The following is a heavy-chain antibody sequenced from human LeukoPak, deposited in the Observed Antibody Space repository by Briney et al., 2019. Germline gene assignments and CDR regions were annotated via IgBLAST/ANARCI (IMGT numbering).Heavy chain of an antibody. Sequence: PGGSLRLSCAASGFSFRDYAMTWVRQAPGKGLEWVSTVSGGAEATYYADSVKGRFAISRDNSKSALYLQMNSLRAEDTAIYYCAKDTPLTAYTSGWSNNCFDYWGQGTLVTVSS. D-gene: IGHD6-19*01. CDR2: VSGGAEAT. J-gene: IGHJ4*02. CDR1: GFSFRDYA. V-gene: IGHV3-23*01. CDR3: AKDTPLTAYTSGWSNNCFDY.